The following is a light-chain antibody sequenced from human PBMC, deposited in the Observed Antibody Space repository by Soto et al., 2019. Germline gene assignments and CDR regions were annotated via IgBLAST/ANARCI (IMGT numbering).Light chain of an antibody. CDR2: EGS. Sequence: QSVLAQPASVSGSPGQSITISCTGTSSDVGSYNLVSWYQQHPGKAPKLMIYEGSKRPSGVSNRFSGSKSGNTASLTISGLQAEDEADYYYCSYAGSSTWVFGGGTKVTVL. J-gene: IGLJ3*02. V-gene: IGLV2-23*01. CDR1: SSDVGSYNL. CDR3: CSYAGSSTWV.